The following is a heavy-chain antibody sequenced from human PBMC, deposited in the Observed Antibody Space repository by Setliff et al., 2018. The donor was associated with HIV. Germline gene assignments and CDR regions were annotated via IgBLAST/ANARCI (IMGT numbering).Heavy chain of an antibody. Sequence: SETLSLTCAGYGGSFSASYWSWIRQAPGKGLEWIGEINHSGITHFNPSLDTRVTMFADTSKNQFSLRLSPVTAADTAIYYCAKGPRGLGLRYYFDYWAQGSQVTVS. D-gene: IGHD3-10*01. J-gene: IGHJ4*02. CDR3: AKGPRGLGLRYYFDY. V-gene: IGHV4-34*01. CDR1: GGSFSASY. CDR2: INHSGIT.